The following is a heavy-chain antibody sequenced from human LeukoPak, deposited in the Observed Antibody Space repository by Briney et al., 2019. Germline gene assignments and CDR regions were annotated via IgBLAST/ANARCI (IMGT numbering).Heavy chain of an antibody. J-gene: IGHJ2*01. Sequence: GGSLRLSCAASGFTFSSSAMSWVRQAPGKGLEWVSFIVRSGDSTFYADSVKGRFAISRDNSKNTLFLQMNSLRAEDTAVYYCARDRGTTSSSGWYFDVWGRGTLVTVSS. CDR2: IVRSGDST. CDR1: GFTFSSSA. CDR3: ARDRGTTSSSGWYFDV. V-gene: IGHV3-23*01. D-gene: IGHD6-6*01.